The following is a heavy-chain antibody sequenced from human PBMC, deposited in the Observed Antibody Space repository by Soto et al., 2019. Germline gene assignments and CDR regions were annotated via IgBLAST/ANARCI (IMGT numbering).Heavy chain of an antibody. CDR2: INAGNGNT. CDR3: ASALFTYSGYDS. J-gene: IGHJ4*02. Sequence: ASVKVSCKASGYTFTSYAMHWVRQAPGQRLEWMGWINAGNGNTKYSQKSQGRVTITRDTSASTAYMELSSLRSEDTAVYYCASALFTYSGYDSWGQGTLVTVSS. D-gene: IGHD5-12*01. CDR1: GYTFTSYA. V-gene: IGHV1-3*01.